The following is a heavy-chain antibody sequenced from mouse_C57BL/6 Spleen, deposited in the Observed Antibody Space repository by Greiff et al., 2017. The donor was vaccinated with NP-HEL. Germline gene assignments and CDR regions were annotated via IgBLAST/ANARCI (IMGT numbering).Heavy chain of an antibody. V-gene: IGHV1-80*01. CDR1: GYAFSSYW. CDR3: AREDYGRYYAMDY. CDR2: IYPGDGDT. Sequence: QVQLQQSGAELVKPGASVKISCKASGYAFSSYWMNWVKQRPGKGLEWIGQIYPGDGDTNYNGKFKGKATLTADKSSSTAYMQLSSLTSEDSAVYFCAREDYGRYYAMDYWGQGTSVTVSS. J-gene: IGHJ4*01. D-gene: IGHD1-1*01.